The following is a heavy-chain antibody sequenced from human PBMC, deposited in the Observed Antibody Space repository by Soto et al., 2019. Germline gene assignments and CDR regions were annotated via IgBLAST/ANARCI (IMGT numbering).Heavy chain of an antibody. D-gene: IGHD5-18*01. CDR2: IYYSGST. J-gene: IGHJ4*02. CDR3: ARGRIQLCYPFDY. Sequence: SETLSLTCTVSGVSISSGGYYWTWIRQHPQKGLEWIGHIYYSGSTYYNPSLKSRVTISVDTSKNQFSLKLSSVTAADTAVYYCARGRIQLCYPFDYWGQGTLVTVSS. CDR1: GVSISSGGYY. V-gene: IGHV4-61*08.